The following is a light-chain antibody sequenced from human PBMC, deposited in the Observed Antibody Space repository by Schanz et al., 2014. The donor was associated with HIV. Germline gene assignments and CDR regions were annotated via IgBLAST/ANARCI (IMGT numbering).Light chain of an antibody. CDR3: CSYAGIRTI. Sequence: QSALTQPASVSGSPGQSISISCTGTSGDVGSYNYVSWYQQHPGKAPKLMIYDVSNRPSGVSSRFSGSKSGSTASLTISGLQAEDEADYYCCSYAGIRTIFDGGTKLTVL. V-gene: IGLV2-14*03. CDR1: SGDVGSYNY. J-gene: IGLJ2*01. CDR2: DVS.